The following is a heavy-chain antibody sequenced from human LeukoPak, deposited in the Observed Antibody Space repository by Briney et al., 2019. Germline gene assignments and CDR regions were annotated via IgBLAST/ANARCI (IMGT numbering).Heavy chain of an antibody. CDR2: IYYSGST. J-gene: IGHJ4*02. Sequence: SETLSLTCTVSGGSISTYYWSWIRQPPGKALEWIGYIYYSGSTNYNPSLKSRVTISVDTSKNQFSLELTSVTAADTAVYYCARGTPTQNDYWGQGTLVTVSS. CDR1: GGSISTYY. D-gene: IGHD1-1*01. CDR3: ARGTPTQNDY. V-gene: IGHV4-59*01.